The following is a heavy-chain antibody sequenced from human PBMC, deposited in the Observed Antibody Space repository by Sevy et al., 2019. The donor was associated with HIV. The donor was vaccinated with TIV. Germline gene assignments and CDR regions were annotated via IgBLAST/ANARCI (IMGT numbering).Heavy chain of an antibody. CDR1: GFTFSSYG. CDR2: IRYDGSNK. D-gene: IGHD5-12*01. CDR3: AKHQGLEMATISAYGMDV. Sequence: GGSLRLSCAASGFTFSSYGMHWVRQAPGKGLEWVAFIRYDGSNKYYADSVKGRFTISRDNSKNTLYLQMNSLRAEDTAVYYCAKHQGLEMATISAYGMDVWGQGTTVTVSS. V-gene: IGHV3-30*02. J-gene: IGHJ6*02.